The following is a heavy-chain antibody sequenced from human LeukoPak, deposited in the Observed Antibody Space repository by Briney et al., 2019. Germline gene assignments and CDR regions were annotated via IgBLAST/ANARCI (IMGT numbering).Heavy chain of an antibody. J-gene: IGHJ5*02. Sequence: ASVKVSCKASGYTFTGYYMHWVRQAPGQGLEWMGRINPNSGGTNYAQKFQGRVTMTRDTSASTAYMELSSLRSEDTAVYYCARADCSSTSCYYRYDWFDPWGQGTLVTVSS. V-gene: IGHV1-2*06. CDR1: GYTFTGYY. CDR3: ARADCSSTSCYYRYDWFDP. CDR2: INPNSGGT. D-gene: IGHD2-2*01.